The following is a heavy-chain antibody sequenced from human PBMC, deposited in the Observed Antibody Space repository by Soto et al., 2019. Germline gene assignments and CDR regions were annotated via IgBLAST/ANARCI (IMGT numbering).Heavy chain of an antibody. D-gene: IGHD3-3*01. CDR1: GGSTSRGGYF. V-gene: IGHV4-31*02. J-gene: IGHJ5*01. CDR3: ARDPNSIFYT. CDR2: IYYSGST. Sequence: ASEDRCLPWSVSGGSTSRGGYFLSWFRQHPGKGLEWIGYIYYSGSTYYNPSLKSRATISVDTSKNQFSLILSSVTDADTAVYYCARDPNSIFYTWGQGILVTVSS.